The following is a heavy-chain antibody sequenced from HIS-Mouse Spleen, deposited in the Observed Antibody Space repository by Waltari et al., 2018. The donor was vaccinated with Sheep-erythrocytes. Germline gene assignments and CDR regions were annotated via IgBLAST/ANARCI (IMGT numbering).Heavy chain of an antibody. J-gene: IGHJ2*01. CDR3: AKVRTVNYWYFDL. Sequence: QVQLVESGGGVVKPGRSLRLSCAAPGFTFSGYGMHWVRQAPGKGLGWVAGISYDGSNKYYANSVKGRFTISRDNSKNTLYLQMNSLRAEDTAVYYCAKVRTVNYWYFDLWGRGTLVTVSS. V-gene: IGHV3-30*18. CDR2: ISYDGSNK. CDR1: GFTFSGYG. D-gene: IGHD1-1*01.